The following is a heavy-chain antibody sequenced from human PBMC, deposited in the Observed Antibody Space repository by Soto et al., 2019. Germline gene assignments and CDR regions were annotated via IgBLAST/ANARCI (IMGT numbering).Heavy chain of an antibody. J-gene: IGHJ4*02. CDR2: ISGDGSNT. CDR3: AREVYYDVSFDD. Sequence: QVQLVESGGGVVQPGRSLRLSCAAAGFTFSRHTMHWVRHAPGKGPEWVAAISGDGSNTYYADSVKGRFTISRDNSKNTLYRQMNSLSSEDTAVHHCAREVYYDVSFDDWGQGTLVTVYS. CDR1: GFTFSRHT. V-gene: IGHV3-30-3*01. D-gene: IGHD3-3*01.